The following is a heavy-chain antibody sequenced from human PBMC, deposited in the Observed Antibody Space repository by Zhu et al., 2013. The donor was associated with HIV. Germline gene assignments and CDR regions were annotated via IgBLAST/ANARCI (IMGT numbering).Heavy chain of an antibody. D-gene: IGHD4-4*01. J-gene: IGHJ6*02. CDR3: ARGRHDYSNYPYYYYGMDV. CDR1: GYTFTSYY. Sequence: QVQLVQSGAEVKKPGASVKVSCKASGYTFTSYYMHWVRQAPGQGLEWMGGIIPIFGTANYAQKFQGRVTITADESTSTAYMELSSLRSEDTAVYYCARGRHDYSNYPYYYYGMDVWGQGTTVTVSS. V-gene: IGHV1-69*01. CDR2: IIPIFGTA.